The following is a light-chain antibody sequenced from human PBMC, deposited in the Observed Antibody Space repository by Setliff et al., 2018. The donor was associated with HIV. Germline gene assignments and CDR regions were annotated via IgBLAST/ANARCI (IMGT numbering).Light chain of an antibody. V-gene: IGLV1-47*01. CDR2: RNN. Sequence: QSVLAQPPSASGTPEQRVTISCSGSSSNIGSNYGYWYQQLPGTAPKLLIYRNNQRPSGVPDRFSGSKSGTSATLAISGLQSDDEAEYYCAAWDDSLSGYVFGTGTKVT. CDR3: AAWDDSLSGYV. J-gene: IGLJ1*01. CDR1: SSNIGSNY.